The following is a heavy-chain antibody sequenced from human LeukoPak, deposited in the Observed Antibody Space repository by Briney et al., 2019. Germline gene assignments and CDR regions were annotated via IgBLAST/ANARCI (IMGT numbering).Heavy chain of an antibody. CDR3: AELTSMVEQR. CDR2: INSDGSST. J-gene: IGHJ4*02. Sequence: GGSLRLPCAASGLTLSSYWMHWVRQAPGKGLVWVSRINSDGSSTRYADSVKGRFTISRDNAKNTLYLQMNSLRAEDTAVYYCAELTSMVEQRRGQGTLVTVSS. D-gene: IGHD3-10*01. CDR1: GLTLSSYW. V-gene: IGHV3-74*01.